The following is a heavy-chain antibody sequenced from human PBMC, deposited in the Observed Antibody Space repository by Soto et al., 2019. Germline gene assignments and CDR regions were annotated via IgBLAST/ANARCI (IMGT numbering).Heavy chain of an antibody. V-gene: IGHV4-4*07. CDR3: ARVLIEGFDP. CDR2: IYNSGDT. J-gene: IGHJ5*02. Sequence: SAPLSLTCTFSGGSISSYYWTWVRQPAGKGLEWIGRIYNSGDTNYNPSLKSRVTMSVDASKNQFSLKLSSVTAADTAVYYCARVLIEGFDPWGQGTLVTVSS. D-gene: IGHD2-21*01. CDR1: GGSISSYY.